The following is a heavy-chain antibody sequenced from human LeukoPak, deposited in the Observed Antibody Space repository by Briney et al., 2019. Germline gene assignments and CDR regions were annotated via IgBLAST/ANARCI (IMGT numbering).Heavy chain of an antibody. CDR1: GFTFSSYA. CDR3: ATSKEGGSSGFDY. V-gene: IGHV3-30-3*01. CDR2: ISYDGSNK. Sequence: GGSLRLSCAASGFTFSSYAMHWVRQAPGKGLEWVAVISYDGSNKYYADPVKGRFTISRDNSKNTLYLQMNSLRAEDTAVYYCATSKEGGSSGFDYWGQGTLVTVSS. J-gene: IGHJ4*02. D-gene: IGHD6-19*01.